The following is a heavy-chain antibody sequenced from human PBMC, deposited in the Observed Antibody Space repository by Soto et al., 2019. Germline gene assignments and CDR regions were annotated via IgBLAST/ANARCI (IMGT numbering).Heavy chain of an antibody. J-gene: IGHJ5*02. V-gene: IGHV4-4*02. CDR1: GGSISSRNW. D-gene: IGHD2-21*01. Sequence: SETLSLTCTVSGGSISSRNWWSWVRQSPGKGLEWVGEIYHSGSTNYNSSLKSRVGMSVDRSKNQFSLKLSSVTAADTAVYYCARIPSPWGQGTLVTVSS. CDR2: IYHSGST. CDR3: ARIPSP.